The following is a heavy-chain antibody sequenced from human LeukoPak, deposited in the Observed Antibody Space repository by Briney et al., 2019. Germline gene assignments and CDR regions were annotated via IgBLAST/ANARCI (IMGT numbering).Heavy chain of an antibody. Sequence: PGGSLRLSCAASGFTLSTYAMSWVRQAPGKGLEWVANIKQDGSERYYVDSVKGRFTISRDNSQNTLYLQMNSLRAEDTAVYYCASSSLSGSYEGWGQGTLVTVSS. CDR1: GFTLSTYA. CDR2: IKQDGSER. J-gene: IGHJ4*02. D-gene: IGHD1-26*01. V-gene: IGHV3-7*01. CDR3: ASSSLSGSYEG.